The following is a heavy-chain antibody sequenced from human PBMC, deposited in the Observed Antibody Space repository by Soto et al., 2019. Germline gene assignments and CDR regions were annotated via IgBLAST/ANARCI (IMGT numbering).Heavy chain of an antibody. CDR2: ASPDGSST. D-gene: IGHD4-17*01. CDR3: ASHGSGDYFWFDP. Sequence: WGSLRLSCAASGFTFSNFWVHWVRQAPGKGLVWVSRASPDGSSTSYADSVKGRFTISRDNAKNMLYMEMNSLRAEDTAVYYCASHGSGDYFWFDPWGQGTLVTVSS. CDR1: GFTFSNFW. V-gene: IGHV3-74*01. J-gene: IGHJ5*02.